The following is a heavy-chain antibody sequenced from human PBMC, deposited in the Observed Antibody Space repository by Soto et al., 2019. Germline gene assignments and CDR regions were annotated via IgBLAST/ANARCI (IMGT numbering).Heavy chain of an antibody. CDR2: IYYSGST. J-gene: IGHJ5*01. CDR1: AGSISRSY. D-gene: IGHD6-19*01. V-gene: IGHV4-59*08. Sequence: SETLSLTCIVSAGSISRSYWSWIRQPPGKGLEWIGDIYYSGSTKYNPSLKSRVSMSVDTSKNHFSLKVRSVTVADTAVYYCARLRRSGWILAGFDSLVQGIQVT. CDR3: ARLRRSGWILAGFDS.